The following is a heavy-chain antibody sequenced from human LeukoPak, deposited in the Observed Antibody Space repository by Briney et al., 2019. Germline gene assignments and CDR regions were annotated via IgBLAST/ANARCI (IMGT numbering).Heavy chain of an antibody. CDR3: ARHQGYCSSGTCYYGY. J-gene: IGHJ4*02. V-gene: IGHV5-51*01. Sequence: GESLKISCKGSGYSFTSYWIGWVRQMPGKGLEWMGIIHPGDSDTRYSPSFQGQVTISADKSISTACLQWSSLKASDTAMYYCARHQGYCSSGTCYYGYWGQGTLVTVSS. D-gene: IGHD2-15*01. CDR2: IHPGDSDT. CDR1: GYSFTSYW.